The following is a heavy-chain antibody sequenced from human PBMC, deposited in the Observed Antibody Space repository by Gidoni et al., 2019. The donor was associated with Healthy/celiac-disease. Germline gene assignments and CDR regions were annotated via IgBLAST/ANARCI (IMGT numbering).Heavy chain of an antibody. D-gene: IGHD3-10*01. Sequence: EVQLVQSGAEVKKPGESLRISCKGSGYSFTSYLISWVRQMPGKGLEWMGRIDPSDSYTNYSPSFQGHVTISADKSISTAYLQWSSLKASDTAMYYCARLPATGRYYYGMDVWGQGTTVTVSS. J-gene: IGHJ6*02. CDR1: GYSFTSYL. CDR3: ARLPATGRYYYGMDV. CDR2: IDPSDSYT. V-gene: IGHV5-10-1*03.